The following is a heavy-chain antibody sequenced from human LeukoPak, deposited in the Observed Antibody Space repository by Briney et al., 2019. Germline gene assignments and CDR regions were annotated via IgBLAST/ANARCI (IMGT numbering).Heavy chain of an antibody. D-gene: IGHD2-2*01. CDR1: GYTFTGYY. J-gene: IGHJ4*02. Sequence: ASVKVSCKASGYTFTGYYMHWVRQAPGQGLEWMGWINPNSGGTNYAQKFQGRVTMTRDTSISTAYMELSRLRSDDTAVYYCARVVDLGYCSSTSCGFDYWGQGTLVTVSS. CDR2: INPNSGGT. CDR3: ARVVDLGYCSSTSCGFDY. V-gene: IGHV1-2*02.